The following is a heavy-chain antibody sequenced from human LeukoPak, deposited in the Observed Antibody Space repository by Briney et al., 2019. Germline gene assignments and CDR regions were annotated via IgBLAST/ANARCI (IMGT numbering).Heavy chain of an antibody. CDR2: VSYDGSKK. D-gene: IGHD2-2*01. Sequence: PGRSLRLSCVVSGFTFSSFGMHWVRQAPGKGPEWVAVVSYDGSKKFYGDSVKGRFTISRDNSKNTVYLQMNSLRAEDTALYYCAKERSTTTWYDHWGQGILVTVSS. CDR3: AKERSTTTWYDH. V-gene: IGHV3-30*18. J-gene: IGHJ4*02. CDR1: GFTFSSFG.